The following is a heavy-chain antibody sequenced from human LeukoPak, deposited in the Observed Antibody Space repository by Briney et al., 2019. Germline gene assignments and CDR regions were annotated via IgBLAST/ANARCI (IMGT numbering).Heavy chain of an antibody. CDR2: IYYTGST. D-gene: IGHD3-9*01. V-gene: IGHV4-59*01. J-gene: IGHJ4*02. CDR1: GGSISNYF. Sequence: SETLSLTCTVSGGSISNYFWSWIRQPPGKGLEWIGYIYYTGSTNYNPSLKSRVTISVGTSKNQFSLKLSSVTAADTAVYYCARPSRSISTAGAFDIWGQGTLVTVSS. CDR3: ARPSRSISTAGAFDI.